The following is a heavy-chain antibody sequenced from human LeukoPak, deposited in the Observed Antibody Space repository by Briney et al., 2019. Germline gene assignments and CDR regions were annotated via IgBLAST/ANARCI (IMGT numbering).Heavy chain of an antibody. CDR1: GGSISSYY. CDR3: AREDFGSGRFWFDP. V-gene: IGHV4-4*07. D-gene: IGHD3-10*01. J-gene: IGHJ5*02. CDR2: IYTSGST. Sequence: SETLSLTCTVSGGSISSYYWSWIRQPAGKGPEWIGRIYTSGSTNYNPSLKSRVTMSVDTSKNQFSLKLSSVTAADTAVYYCAREDFGSGRFWFDPWGQGTLVTVSS.